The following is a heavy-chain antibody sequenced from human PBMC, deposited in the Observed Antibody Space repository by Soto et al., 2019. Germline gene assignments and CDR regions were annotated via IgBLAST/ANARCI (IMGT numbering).Heavy chain of an antibody. V-gene: IGHV1-69*13. D-gene: IGHD5-18*01. CDR2: IIPIFGTA. CDR1: GGTFSSYA. J-gene: IGHJ6*02. CDR3: GSNRIDTAGAGGYYYYYGMDV. Sequence: SVKVSCKASGGTFSSYAISWVRQAPGQGLEWMGGIIPIFGTANYAQKFQGRVTITADESTSTAYMELSSLRSEDTAVYYCGSNRIDTAGAGGYYYYYGMDVWGQGTTVTVSS.